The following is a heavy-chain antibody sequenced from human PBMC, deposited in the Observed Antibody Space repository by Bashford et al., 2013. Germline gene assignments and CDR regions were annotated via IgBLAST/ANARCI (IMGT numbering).Heavy chain of an antibody. CDR1: GYTFTSYY. V-gene: IGHV1-46*01. Sequence: ASVKVSCKASGYTFTSYYMHWVRQAPGQGLEWMGIINPSGGSTSYAQKFQGRVTMTRDTSTSTVYMELSSLRSEDTAVYYCARPPSGYGLVGAFDIWGQGTSGHRLL. CDR2: INPSGGST. D-gene: IGHD5-12*01. CDR3: ARPPSGYGLVGAFDI. J-gene: IGHJ3*02.